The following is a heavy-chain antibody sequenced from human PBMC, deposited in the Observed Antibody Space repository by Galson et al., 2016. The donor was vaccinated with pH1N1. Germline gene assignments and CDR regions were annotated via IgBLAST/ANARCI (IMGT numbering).Heavy chain of an antibody. CDR1: GFTFDDYA. V-gene: IGHV3-9*01. CDR3: AKDTGCLHNYFDY. Sequence: SLRLSCAASGFTFDDYAMHWVRQAPGKGLEWVSGISWNSGSIGYADSVKGRFTISRDNAKNYLYLQMNSLRAEHTTLYYCAKDTGCLHNYFDYGGQGTLVSVSS. CDR2: ISWNSGSI. D-gene: IGHD2-8*01. J-gene: IGHJ4*02.